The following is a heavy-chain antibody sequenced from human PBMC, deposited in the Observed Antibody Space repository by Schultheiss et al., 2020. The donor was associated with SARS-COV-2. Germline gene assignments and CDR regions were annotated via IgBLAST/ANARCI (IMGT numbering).Heavy chain of an antibody. CDR2: IYHSGST. Sequence: SQTLSLTCTVSGGSISSYYWSWIRQHPGKGLEWIGEIYHSGSTNYNPSLKSRVTISVDTSKNQFSLKLSSVTAADTAVYYCARSRPYSSGWYSEDGVFDYWGQGTLVTVSS. J-gene: IGHJ4*02. CDR3: ARSRPYSSGWYSEDGVFDY. CDR1: GGSISSYY. D-gene: IGHD6-19*01. V-gene: IGHV4-59*01.